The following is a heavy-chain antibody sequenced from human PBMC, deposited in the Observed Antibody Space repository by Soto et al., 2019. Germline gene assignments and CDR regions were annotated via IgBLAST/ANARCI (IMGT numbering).Heavy chain of an antibody. CDR1: GFPFSSYA. CDR3: ARSRGGDGYNPLDY. CDR2: ISYDGSNT. Sequence: QVQLVDSGGGVVQPGRSLRLSCAASGFPFSSYAIHWVRQAPGKGLEWVAFISYDGSNTYNADSVRGRFSVSRDNSKNPLDLQMNSLRAEDTAVYYCARSRGGDGYNPLDYWGQGTLVTVSS. V-gene: IGHV3-30-3*01. J-gene: IGHJ4*02. D-gene: IGHD2-21*01.